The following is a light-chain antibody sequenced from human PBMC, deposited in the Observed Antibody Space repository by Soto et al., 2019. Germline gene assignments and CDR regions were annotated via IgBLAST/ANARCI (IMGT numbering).Light chain of an antibody. J-gene: IGKJ5*01. CDR3: QQYNNWPRIT. Sequence: EIVMTQSPATLSVSPGVRATLSCRASQSISGNLAWYQQKPGQAPRLLIYGASTRATGIPARFSGSGSGTEFTLTISSLQSEDFAVYYCQQYNNWPRITFGQGTRLEIK. CDR1: QSISGN. CDR2: GAS. V-gene: IGKV3-15*01.